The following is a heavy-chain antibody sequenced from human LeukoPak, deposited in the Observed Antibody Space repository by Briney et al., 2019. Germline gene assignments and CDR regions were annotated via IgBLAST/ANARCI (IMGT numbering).Heavy chain of an antibody. V-gene: IGHV1-2*02. J-gene: IGHJ6*03. CDR3: ARDPTYSSSIHYYYYMDV. CDR2: INPNSGGT. CDR1: GYTFTGYY. Sequence: GASVKVSCKASGYTFTGYYMHWVRQAPGQGLEWMGWINPNSGGTNYAQKFQGRVTMTRNTSISTAYMELSRLRSDDTAVYYCARDPTYSSSIHYYYYMDVWGKGTMVTVSS. D-gene: IGHD6-6*01.